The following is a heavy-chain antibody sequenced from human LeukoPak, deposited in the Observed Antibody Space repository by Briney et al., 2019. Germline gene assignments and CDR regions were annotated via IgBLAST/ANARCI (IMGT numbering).Heavy chain of an antibody. Sequence: GGSLRLSCAASGFTFSSYAMHWVRQAPGKGLEWVAVISYDGSNKYYADSVKGRSTISRDNSKNTLYLQMSSLRAEDTAVYYCARGIRDGYKKGYYFDYWGQGTLVTVSS. J-gene: IGHJ4*02. CDR3: ARGIRDGYKKGYYFDY. CDR1: GFTFSSYA. CDR2: ISYDGSNK. V-gene: IGHV3-30-3*01. D-gene: IGHD5-24*01.